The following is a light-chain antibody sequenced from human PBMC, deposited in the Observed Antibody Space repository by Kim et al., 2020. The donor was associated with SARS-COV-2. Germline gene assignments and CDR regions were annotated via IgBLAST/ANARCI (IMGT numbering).Light chain of an antibody. J-gene: IGKJ4*01. V-gene: IGKV4-1*01. Sequence: ATINCKASRSVLDTSNNQNYLTWYQHKSGQPPKLLISWASTRGSGVPDRFSGSGSGTDFTLTISSLQAEDVAVYYCQQFYSIPLSFGGGTKVDIK. CDR2: WAS. CDR3: QQFYSIPLS. CDR1: RSVLDTSNNQNY.